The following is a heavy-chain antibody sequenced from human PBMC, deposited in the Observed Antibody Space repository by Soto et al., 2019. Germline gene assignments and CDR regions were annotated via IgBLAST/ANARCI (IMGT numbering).Heavy chain of an antibody. D-gene: IGHD3-22*01. V-gene: IGHV3-33*01. CDR3: ARDYDSSGLDD. J-gene: IGHJ4*02. Sequence: PGGSLRLSCAASGFTFSSYGMHWVRQAPGKGLEWVAVIWYDGSNKYYADSVKGRFTISRDNSKNTLYLQMNSLRAEDTAVYYCARDYDSSGLDDWGQGTLVTVSS. CDR2: IWYDGSNK. CDR1: GFTFSSYG.